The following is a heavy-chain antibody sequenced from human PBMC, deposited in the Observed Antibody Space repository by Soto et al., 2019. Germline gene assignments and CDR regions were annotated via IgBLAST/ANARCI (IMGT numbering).Heavy chain of an antibody. CDR1: AGSINTFY. D-gene: IGHD5-12*01. CDR3: AREGSYSAYNFAHGIQLWSFDF. Sequence: SETLSLTCTVSAGSINTFYWSWVRQPAGKGLEWIGRIFSSGSTSFNPSLESRVAMSVDTSNNHFSLNVSSVTAADMAVYYCAREGSYSAYNFAHGIQLWSFDFWGQGALVTVS. CDR2: IFSSGST. V-gene: IGHV4-4*07. J-gene: IGHJ4*02.